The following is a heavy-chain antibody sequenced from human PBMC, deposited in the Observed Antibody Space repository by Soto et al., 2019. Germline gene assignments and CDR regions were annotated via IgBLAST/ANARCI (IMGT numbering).Heavy chain of an antibody. CDR2: IFWDDDK. V-gene: IGHV2-5*02. CDR3: ARILTATGGHFDS. J-gene: IGHJ4*02. Sequence: SGPTLVNPTQTLTLTCSFSGFSLTTSGVGVGWVRQSPEKTLEWLALIFWDDDKRYSPSLRSRLTIAKDTSKNQVVLTLTNVEPVDTATYYCARILTATGGHFDSWGQGALVTVSS. D-gene: IGHD2-8*02. CDR1: GFSLTTSGVG.